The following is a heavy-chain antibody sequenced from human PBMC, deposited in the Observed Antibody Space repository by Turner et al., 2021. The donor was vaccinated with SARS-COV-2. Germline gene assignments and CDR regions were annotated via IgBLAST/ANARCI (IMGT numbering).Heavy chain of an antibody. V-gene: IGHV1-69*10. J-gene: IGHJ3*02. Sequence: QVQLVQSGAEVKKPGSSVKVSCKTSGGTFSSYAISWVRQAPGQGLEWMGGIIPILGIANYAQKFQGRVTITADKSTTTAYMELSSLRSEDTAVYYCARDHPYHYDSSGLQSGSFDIWGQGTMVTVSS. CDR1: GGTFSSYA. CDR3: ARDHPYHYDSSGLQSGSFDI. CDR2: IIPILGIA. D-gene: IGHD3-22*01.